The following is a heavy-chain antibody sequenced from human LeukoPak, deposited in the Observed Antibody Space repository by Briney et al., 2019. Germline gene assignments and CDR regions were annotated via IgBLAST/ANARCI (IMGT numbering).Heavy chain of an antibody. Sequence: PGGSLRLSCAASGFTFSSYAMRWVRQAPGKGLEWVSGISGSGGGTHYADSVKGRFTISRDNSKNTLYLQMNSLRAEDTAVYYCATAKASGFYFDYWGQGTLVTVSS. J-gene: IGHJ4*02. D-gene: IGHD6-19*01. CDR3: ATAKASGFYFDY. CDR2: ISGSGGGT. V-gene: IGHV3-23*01. CDR1: GFTFSSYA.